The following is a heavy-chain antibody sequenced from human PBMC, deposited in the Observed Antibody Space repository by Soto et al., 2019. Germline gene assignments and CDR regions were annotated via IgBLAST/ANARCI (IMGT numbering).Heavy chain of an antibody. CDR2: ISSSGGTV. V-gene: IGHV3-11*01. Sequence: VQLVESGGGLVKPGGSLRLSCAASGFTFSDNYMSWVRQAPGKGLEWFSYISSSGGTVSYADSVKGRFTISRDNAKNSLYLQMNSLRAEDTAVYYCARRGSGKYFDLWGRGTLVTVSS. CDR3: ARRGSGKYFDL. D-gene: IGHD2-15*01. J-gene: IGHJ2*01. CDR1: GFTFSDNY.